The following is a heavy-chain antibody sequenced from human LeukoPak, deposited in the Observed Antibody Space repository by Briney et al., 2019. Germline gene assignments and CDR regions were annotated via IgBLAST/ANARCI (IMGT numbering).Heavy chain of an antibody. CDR2: IIPIFGTA. CDR1: GGTFSSYA. V-gene: IGHV1-69*05. Sequence: SVKVSCKASGGTFSSYAISWVRQAPGQGLEWMGRIIPIFGTANCAQKFQGRVTITTDESTSTAYMELSSLRSEDTAVYYCARGVTSKPLDYWGQGTLVTVSS. J-gene: IGHJ4*02. CDR3: ARGVTSKPLDY. D-gene: IGHD2-21*02.